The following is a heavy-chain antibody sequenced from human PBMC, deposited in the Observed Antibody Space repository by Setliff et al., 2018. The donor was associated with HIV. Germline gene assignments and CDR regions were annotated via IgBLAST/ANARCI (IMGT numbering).Heavy chain of an antibody. J-gene: IGHJ4*02. Sequence: SETLSLTCSVAGASMTSHYLTWIRQPRGMGLEWIGNIYGSGNTKYNPTLKSRVTISTDTSKNQFSLNVRSVTAADTAVYYCARGPLGRTPMGGAFDYWGQGTLVTVSS. CDR1: GASMTSHY. D-gene: IGHD5-18*01. V-gene: IGHV4-59*11. CDR2: IYGSGNT. CDR3: ARGPLGRTPMGGAFDY.